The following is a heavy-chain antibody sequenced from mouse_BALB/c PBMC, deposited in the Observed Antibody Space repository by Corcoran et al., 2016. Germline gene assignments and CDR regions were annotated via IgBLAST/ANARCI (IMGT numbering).Heavy chain of an antibody. CDR2: INTYTGEP. CDR1: GYTFTNYG. Sequence: QIQLVQSGPELKKPGETVKISCKASGYTFTNYGMNWVKQAPGKGLKWMGWINTYTGEPTYADDFKGRFAFSLETSASTAYLQINNLKNEDMATYFCARSAYGNYVRYAMDYWGQGTSVTVSS. D-gene: IGHD2-1*01. CDR3: ARSAYGNYVRYAMDY. V-gene: IGHV9-1*02. J-gene: IGHJ4*01.